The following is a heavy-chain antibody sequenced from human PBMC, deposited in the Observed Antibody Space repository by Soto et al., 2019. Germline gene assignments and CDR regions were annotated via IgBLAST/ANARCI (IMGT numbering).Heavy chain of an antibody. D-gene: IGHD3-10*01. J-gene: IGHJ4*02. CDR2: INPNRGGT. Sequence: ASVKVSCKASGYTFTGYYMHWVRQAPGQGLEWMGWINPNRGGTNYAQKFQGRVTMTRDTSISTAYMELSRLRSDDTAVYYCARGRKLLWFGELIPDDYWGQGTLVTVS. CDR1: GYTFTGYY. CDR3: ARGRKLLWFGELIPDDY. V-gene: IGHV1-2*02.